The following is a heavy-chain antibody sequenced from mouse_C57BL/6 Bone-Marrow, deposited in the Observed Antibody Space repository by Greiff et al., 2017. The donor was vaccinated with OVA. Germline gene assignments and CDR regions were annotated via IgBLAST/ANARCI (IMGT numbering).Heavy chain of an antibody. CDR1: GYTFTSYT. V-gene: IGHV1-4*01. Sequence: QVQLQQSGAELARPGASVKMSCKASGYTFTSYTMHWVKQRPGQGLEWIGYINPSSGYTKYNQKFKDKATLTADKSSSPAYMQLSSLTSEDSAVYYCARLGGNYFDYWGQGTTLTVSS. J-gene: IGHJ2*01. CDR2: INPSSGYT. CDR3: ARLGGNYFDY.